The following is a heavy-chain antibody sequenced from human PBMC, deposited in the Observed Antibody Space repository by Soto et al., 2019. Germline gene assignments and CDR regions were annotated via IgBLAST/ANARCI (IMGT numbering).Heavy chain of an antibody. CDR2: ISSSSSTI. Sequence: GGSLRLSCAASGFTFSSYSMNWVRQAPGKGLEWVSYISSSSSTIYYAESVNGLFTISRDNAKNSPYLQMNSLRDEDTAVYYCARERFWQSVVAAPTAEYFQHWGQGTLVTVSS. CDR1: GFTFSSYS. V-gene: IGHV3-48*02. CDR3: ARERFWQSVVAAPTAEYFQH. D-gene: IGHD2-15*01. J-gene: IGHJ1*01.